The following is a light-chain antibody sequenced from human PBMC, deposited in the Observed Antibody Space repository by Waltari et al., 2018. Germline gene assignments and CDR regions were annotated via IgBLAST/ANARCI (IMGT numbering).Light chain of an antibody. V-gene: IGLV7-43*01. J-gene: IGLJ3*02. Sequence: QTVVTQEPSLTVSPGGTVTLACASSTGAVTSDHHPNWLQQEPGQAPGKLIYSTSNKHSWTPARFSGSLLGGKAALPLSGVQPEDEAEYYCLLHYGGAWMFGGGTKLTVL. CDR1: TGAVTSDHH. CDR3: LLHYGGAWM. CDR2: STS.